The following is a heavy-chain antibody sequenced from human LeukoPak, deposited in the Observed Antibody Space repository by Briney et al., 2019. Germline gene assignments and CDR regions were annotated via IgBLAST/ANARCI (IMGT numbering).Heavy chain of an antibody. CDR1: GGSISSSSYY. D-gene: IGHD2-15*01. J-gene: IGHJ5*02. CDR2: IYYSGST. CDR3: SGGSCYSSLVCWFDP. Sequence: SETLSLTCTVSGGSISSSSYYWGWIRQPPGKGLEWIGSIYYSGSTYYNPSLKSRDTISVDTSKNQFSLKLSSVTAADTAVYYCSGGSCYSSLVCWFDPWGQGTLVTVSS. V-gene: IGHV4-39*01.